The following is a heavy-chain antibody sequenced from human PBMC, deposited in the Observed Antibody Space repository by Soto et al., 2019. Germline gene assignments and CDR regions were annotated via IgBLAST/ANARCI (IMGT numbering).Heavy chain of an antibody. Sequence: QVQLVQSGAEVKKPGSSVKVSCKASGGTFSSYAISWVRQAPGQGLEWMGGIIPIFGTANYAQKFRGRVTITAEEYTSTAYMELSILRSEDTAVYYCARREGIADAGTSDYWGQGTLVTVSS. V-gene: IGHV1-69*12. CDR2: IIPIFGTA. D-gene: IGHD6-13*01. CDR3: ARREGIADAGTSDY. CDR1: GGTFSSYA. J-gene: IGHJ4*02.